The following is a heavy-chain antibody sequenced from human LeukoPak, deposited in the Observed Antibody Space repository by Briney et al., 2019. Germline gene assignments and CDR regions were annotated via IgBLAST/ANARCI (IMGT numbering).Heavy chain of an antibody. CDR2: IYYSGST. V-gene: IGHV4-59*01. Sequence: SETLSLTRTVSGGSISNYYWSWIRQPPGKGLEWIGSIYYSGSTNYNPSLKSRVTISVDTSKNQFSLILSSVTAADTAVYYCAREDYYDSSGYYNFDYWGQGTLVTVSS. D-gene: IGHD3-22*01. CDR3: AREDYYDSSGYYNFDY. CDR1: GGSISNYY. J-gene: IGHJ4*02.